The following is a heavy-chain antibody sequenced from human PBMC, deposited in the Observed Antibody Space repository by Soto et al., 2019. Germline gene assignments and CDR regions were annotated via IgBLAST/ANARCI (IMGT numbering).Heavy chain of an antibody. D-gene: IGHD3-10*01. CDR2: ISAYNGNT. CDR1: GYTFTSYG. J-gene: IGHJ6*02. Sequence: GASVKVSCKASGYTFTSYGISWVRQAPGQGLEWMGWISAYNGNTNYAQKLQGRVTMTTDTSTSTAHMELRSLRSDDTPGYYWTRFHLVRGVIILKPYSVRDVWAQGPTVPVSS. V-gene: IGHV1-18*01. CDR3: TRFHLVRGVIILKPYSVRDV.